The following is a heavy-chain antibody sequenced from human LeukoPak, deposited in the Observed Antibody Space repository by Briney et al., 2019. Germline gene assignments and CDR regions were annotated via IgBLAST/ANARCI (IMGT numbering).Heavy chain of an antibody. Sequence: GGSLRLSCAASGFTFSSYAMHWVRQAPGKGLEWVAVISYDGGNKYYADSVKGRFTISRDNSKNTLYLQMNSLRAEDTAVYYCARDGYYYDSSGYYSFDYWGQGTLVTVSS. CDR1: GFTFSSYA. CDR2: ISYDGGNK. J-gene: IGHJ4*02. D-gene: IGHD3-22*01. V-gene: IGHV3-30-3*01. CDR3: ARDGYYYDSSGYYSFDY.